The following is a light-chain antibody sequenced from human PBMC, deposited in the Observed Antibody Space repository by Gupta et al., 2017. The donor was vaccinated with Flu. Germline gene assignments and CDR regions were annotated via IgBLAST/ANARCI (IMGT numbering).Light chain of an antibody. J-gene: IGKJ1*01. CDR3: HQIYSPPRT. Sequence: VLYTSDNQNYLAWPPQLPGQPPKLLLYSASTRESGVSDRFSGSGSGTDFTLTISSLQAEDVAVYYCHQIYSPPRTFVIGTKVE. V-gene: IGKV4-1*01. CDR1: VLYTSDNQNY. CDR2: SAS.